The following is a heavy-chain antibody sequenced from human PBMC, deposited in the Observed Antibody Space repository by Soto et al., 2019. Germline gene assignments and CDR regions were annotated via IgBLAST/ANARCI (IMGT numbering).Heavy chain of an antibody. J-gene: IGHJ4*02. D-gene: IGHD3-22*01. V-gene: IGHV3-7*01. CDR2: IKQDGSEK. Sequence: GGSLRLSCAASGFTFSSYWMSWVRQAPGKGLEWVANIKQDGSEKYYVDSVKGRFTISRDNAKNSLYLQMNSLRAEDTAVYYCARMGSNYYDSSGYNYWGQGTLVTVSS. CDR1: GFTFSSYW. CDR3: ARMGSNYYDSSGYNY.